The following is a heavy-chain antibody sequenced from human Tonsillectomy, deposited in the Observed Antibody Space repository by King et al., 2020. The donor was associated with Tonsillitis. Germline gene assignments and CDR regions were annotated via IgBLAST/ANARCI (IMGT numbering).Heavy chain of an antibody. J-gene: IGHJ6*03. CDR1: GGSISSAGYY. Sequence: VQLQESGPRLVNPSQTLSLTCTVSGGSISSAGYYWTWIRQHPGKGLEWIGYISYIGNPFYSPSLKSRLTISLDTSKNQFSLRVSSVNAADTAVYYCASTTPPYYYYYMDVWGKGTTVTVSS. CDR2: ISYIGNP. D-gene: IGHD1-1*01. V-gene: IGHV4-31*03. CDR3: ASTTPPYYYYYMDV.